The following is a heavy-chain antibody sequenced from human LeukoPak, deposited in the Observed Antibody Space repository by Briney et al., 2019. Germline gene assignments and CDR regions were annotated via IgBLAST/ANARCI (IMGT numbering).Heavy chain of an antibody. V-gene: IGHV3-48*01. CDR2: ISSSSSLI. D-gene: IGHD3-10*01. Sequence: PGGSLRLSCAASGFTFNNYSMNWVRQAPGKGLEWVSYISSSSSLIYYADSVKGRFTISRDNSKNTLYLQMNNLRAEDTAIYYCVRAALWFGEGPAFDSWGQGTLVTVSS. CDR1: GFTFNNYS. J-gene: IGHJ4*02. CDR3: VRAALWFGEGPAFDS.